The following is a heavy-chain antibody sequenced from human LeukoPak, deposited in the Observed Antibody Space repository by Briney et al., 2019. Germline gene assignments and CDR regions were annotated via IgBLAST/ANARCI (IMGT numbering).Heavy chain of an antibody. CDR3: ARADYGLDY. CDR2: ISSSGCYT. D-gene: IGHD4-17*01. Sequence: PGGSLRLSCAASGFTFSDYYMSWIRQAPGKGLEWVSYISSSGCYTNYADSVKGRFTISRDNAKNSLYLQMNSLRAEDPAVYYCARADYGLDYWGQGTLVTVSS. CDR1: GFTFSDYY. J-gene: IGHJ4*02. V-gene: IGHV3-11*05.